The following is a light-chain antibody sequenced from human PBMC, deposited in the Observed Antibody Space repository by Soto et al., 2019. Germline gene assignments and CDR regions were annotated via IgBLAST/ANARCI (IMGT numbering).Light chain of an antibody. CDR3: QYLNGVPTIT. CDR1: QDVSDF. V-gene: IGKV1-9*01. CDR2: GGY. J-gene: IGKJ5*01. Sequence: DIHLTQCPSILSGSVGDRVTLTCRASQDVSDFLAWYQHAPGKAPNLLIYGGYTLQSGVPSRFSGSGSGTEFSLTITGLQPEDFATYYCQYLNGVPTITFGQGTRLEIK.